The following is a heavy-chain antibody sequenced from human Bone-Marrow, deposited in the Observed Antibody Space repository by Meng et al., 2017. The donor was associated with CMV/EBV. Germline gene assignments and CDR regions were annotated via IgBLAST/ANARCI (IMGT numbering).Heavy chain of an antibody. V-gene: IGHV4-34*01. D-gene: IGHD1-26*01. Sequence: SETLSLTCAVYGGSFSGYYWSWIRQPPGKGLEWIGEINHSGSTNYNPPLKSRVTISVDTSKNQFSLKLSSVTAADTAVYTCARGRRSGSYFFYYGMDVWGQGTTVTVSS. CDR1: GGSFSGYY. J-gene: IGHJ6*02. CDR2: INHSGST. CDR3: ARGRRSGSYFFYYGMDV.